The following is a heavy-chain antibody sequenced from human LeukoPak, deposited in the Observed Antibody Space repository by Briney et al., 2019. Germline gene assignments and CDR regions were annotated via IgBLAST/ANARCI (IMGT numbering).Heavy chain of an antibody. D-gene: IGHD3-10*01. Sequence: GRSLRLSCAASGFTFDDYAMHWVRQAPGKGLEWVSGISWNSGSIGYADSVKGRFTISRDNSKNTLYLQMNSLRAEDTAVYYCARRGSGSYSHFDYWGQGTLVTVSS. CDR1: GFTFDDYA. CDR3: ARRGSGSYSHFDY. CDR2: ISWNSGSI. J-gene: IGHJ4*02. V-gene: IGHV3-9*01.